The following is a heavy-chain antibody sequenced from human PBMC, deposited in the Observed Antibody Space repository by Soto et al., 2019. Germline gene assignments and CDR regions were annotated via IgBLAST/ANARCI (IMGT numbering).Heavy chain of an antibody. CDR1: GFTFSSYA. J-gene: IGHJ2*01. V-gene: IGHV3-23*01. CDR2: ISGSGGST. CDR3: AKDTGDRYWYFDL. D-gene: IGHD7-27*01. Sequence: GESLKISCAASGFTFSSYAMSWVRQAPGKGLEWVSAISGSGGSTYYADSVRGRFTISRDNSKNTLYLQMNSLRAEDTAVYYCAKDTGDRYWYFDLWGRGTLVTVSS.